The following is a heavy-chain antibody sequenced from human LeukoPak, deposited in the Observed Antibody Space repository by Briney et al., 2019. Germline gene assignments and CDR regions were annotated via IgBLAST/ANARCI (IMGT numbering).Heavy chain of an antibody. V-gene: IGHV4-34*01. CDR3: AGDCSSTSCYDGDY. D-gene: IGHD2-2*01. CDR2: IYHSGST. CDR1: GGSFSGYY. J-gene: IGHJ4*02. Sequence: SETLSLTCSVYGGSFSGYYWSWIRQPPGKGLEWIGEIYHSGSTNYNPSLKSRVTISVDKSKNQFSLKLSSVTAADTAVYYCAGDCSSTSCYDGDYWGQGTLVTVSS.